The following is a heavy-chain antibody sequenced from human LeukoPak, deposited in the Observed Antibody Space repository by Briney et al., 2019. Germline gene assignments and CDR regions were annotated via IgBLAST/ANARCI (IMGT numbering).Heavy chain of an antibody. CDR2: INHRGST. V-gene: IGHV4-34*01. J-gene: IGHJ4*02. CDR1: GESLSKYY. D-gene: IGHD1-26*01. CDR3: ASSVGSTDY. Sequence: SETLSLTCAVYGESLSKYYWTWIRQSPGKGLEWIGEINHRGSTNLNPSLKSRVTLSVDTSEYQFSLKLTSVTAADAAVYYCASSVGSTDYWGQGTLVTVSS.